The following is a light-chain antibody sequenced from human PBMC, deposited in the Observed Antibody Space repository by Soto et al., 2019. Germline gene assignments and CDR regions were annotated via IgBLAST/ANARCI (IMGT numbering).Light chain of an antibody. CDR2: WAS. J-gene: IGKJ1*01. V-gene: IGKV4-1*01. Sequence: DIVLTQSPDSLAVSLGERATINCKSSQSILYSSNNKNYLAWYQQKPGQPPKLLIYWASTRESGVPDRFSGSGSGTDFTLTISSLQAEDVAVYYCQQYYSSALFVQGTKVEIK. CDR1: QSILYSSNNKNY. CDR3: QQYYSSAL.